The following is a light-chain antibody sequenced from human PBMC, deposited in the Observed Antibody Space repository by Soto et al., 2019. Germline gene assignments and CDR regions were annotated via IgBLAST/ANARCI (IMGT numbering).Light chain of an antibody. J-gene: IGKJ3*01. Sequence: EIVLTQSPGTLSLSPGEGASLSCRASQSVSSNSLSWFQQKPGQAPRLLIYGASNRATGIPDRFSGSGSGTDFTLTISRLETEDFAVYYCQQYGSSPRTFGPGTKVDTK. CDR1: QSVSSNS. CDR2: GAS. CDR3: QQYGSSPRT. V-gene: IGKV3-20*01.